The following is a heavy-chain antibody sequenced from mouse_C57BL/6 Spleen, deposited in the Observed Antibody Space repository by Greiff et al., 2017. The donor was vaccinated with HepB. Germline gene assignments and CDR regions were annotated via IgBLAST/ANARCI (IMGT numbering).Heavy chain of an antibody. V-gene: IGHV1-50*01. Sequence: VQLQQPGAELVKPGASVKLSCKASGYTFTSYWMQWVKQRPGQGLEWIGEIDPSDSYTNYNQKFKGKATLTVDTSSSTAYMELSSLTSEDSAVYYCAVYYGNGFDVWGTGTTVTVSS. CDR2: IDPSDSYT. D-gene: IGHD2-1*01. CDR3: AVYYGNGFDV. J-gene: IGHJ1*03. CDR1: GYTFTSYW.